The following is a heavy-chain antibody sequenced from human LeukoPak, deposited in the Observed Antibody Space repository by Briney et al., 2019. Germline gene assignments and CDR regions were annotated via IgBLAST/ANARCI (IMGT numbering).Heavy chain of an antibody. D-gene: IGHD6-6*01. V-gene: IGHV3-66*01. CDR1: GFTVSDTY. CDR2: IYSAGNT. CDR3: ARRVPPAGGSSGAFDI. J-gene: IGHJ3*02. Sequence: GGSLRLSCAASGFTVSDTYMTWVRQAPGRGLEWVSIIYSAGNTYYADSVKGRFTISRDNAKNSLYLQMNSLRAEDTAVYYCARRVPPAGGSSGAFDIWGQGTMVTVSS.